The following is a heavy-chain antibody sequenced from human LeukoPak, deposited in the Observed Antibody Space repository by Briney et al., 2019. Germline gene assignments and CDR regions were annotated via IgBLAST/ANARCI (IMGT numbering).Heavy chain of an antibody. CDR2: IYYSGST. D-gene: IGHD3-9*01. J-gene: IGHJ6*02. CDR1: GGSISSYY. Sequence: SETLSLTCTVSGGSISSYYWSWIRQPPGKGLEWIGYIYYSGSTNYNPFLKSRVTISVDTSKNQFSLKLSSVTAADTAVYYCARHWEYYDILTGYQPQGYYYGMDVWGQGTTVTDSS. V-gene: IGHV4-59*08. CDR3: ARHWEYYDILTGYQPQGYYYGMDV.